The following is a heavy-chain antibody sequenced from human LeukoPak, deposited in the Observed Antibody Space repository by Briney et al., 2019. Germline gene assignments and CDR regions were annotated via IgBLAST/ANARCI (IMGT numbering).Heavy chain of an antibody. D-gene: IGHD6-13*01. CDR2: IYHSGST. CDR3: ARAYSSSDNWFDP. J-gene: IGHJ5*02. V-gene: IGHV4-38-2*01. CDR1: GFTFSSYA. Sequence: SGGSLRLSCAASGFTFSSYAMSWVRQAPGKGLEWIGSIYHSGSTYYNPSLKSRVTISVDTSKNQFSLKLSSVTAADTAVYYCARAYSSSDNWFDPWGQGTLVTVSS.